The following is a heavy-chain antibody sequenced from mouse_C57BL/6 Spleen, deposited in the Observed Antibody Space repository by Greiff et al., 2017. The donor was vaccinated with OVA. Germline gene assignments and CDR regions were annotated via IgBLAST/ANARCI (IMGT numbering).Heavy chain of an antibody. Sequence: VHLVESGAELVKPGASVKLSCKASGYTFTSYWMHWVKQRPGRGLEWIGRIDPNSGGTKYNEKFKSKATLTVDKPSSTAYMQLSSLTSEDSAVYYCAVITTVVANFDYWGQGTTLTVSS. J-gene: IGHJ2*01. V-gene: IGHV1-72*01. CDR2: IDPNSGGT. CDR3: AVITTVVANFDY. D-gene: IGHD1-1*01. CDR1: GYTFTSYW.